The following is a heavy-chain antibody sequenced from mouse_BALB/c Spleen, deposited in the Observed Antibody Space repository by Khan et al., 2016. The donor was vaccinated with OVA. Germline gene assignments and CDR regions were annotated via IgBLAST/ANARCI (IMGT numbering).Heavy chain of an antibody. Sequence: VQLQQSGAELVRSGASVKLSCTASAFNIKDYFIHWMKQRPKQGLEWIGWIDPEDGDTECAPKFQGKATMTADASSNTAYLHPSSLTSQDTAVYYSNAAELSVKFASWGQGTLVTVSA. CDR3: NAAELSVKFAS. D-gene: IGHD2-12*01. J-gene: IGHJ3*01. V-gene: IGHV14-4*02. CDR2: IDPEDGDT. CDR1: AFNIKDYF.